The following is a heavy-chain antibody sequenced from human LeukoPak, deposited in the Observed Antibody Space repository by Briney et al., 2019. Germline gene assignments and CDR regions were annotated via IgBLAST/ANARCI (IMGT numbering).Heavy chain of an antibody. CDR1: GGSFSGYY. J-gene: IGHJ5*02. D-gene: IGHD2-2*02. CDR2: INHSGGT. Sequence: SETLSLTCAVYGGSFSGYYWSWIRQPPGKGLEWIGEINHSGGTNYNPSLKSRVTISVDTSKNQFSLKLSSVTAADTAVYYCARGHIVVVPAAILRARASNWFDPWGQGALVTVSS. CDR3: ARGHIVVVPAAILRARASNWFDP. V-gene: IGHV4-34*01.